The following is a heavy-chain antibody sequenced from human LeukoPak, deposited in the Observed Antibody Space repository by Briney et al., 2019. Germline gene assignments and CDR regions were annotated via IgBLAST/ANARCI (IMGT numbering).Heavy chain of an antibody. J-gene: IGHJ3*02. Sequence: GGSLRISCAASGFTLSSYEMNWVRQAPGKGLEWVSYISSSGSTIYYADSVKGRFTISRDNAKNSLYLQMNSLRAEDTAVYYCARSGDYDRIYAFDIWGQGTMVTVSS. D-gene: IGHD4-17*01. CDR3: ARSGDYDRIYAFDI. V-gene: IGHV3-48*03. CDR1: GFTLSSYE. CDR2: ISSSGSTI.